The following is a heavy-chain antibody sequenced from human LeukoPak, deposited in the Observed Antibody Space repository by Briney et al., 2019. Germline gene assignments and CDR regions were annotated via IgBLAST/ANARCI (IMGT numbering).Heavy chain of an antibody. CDR2: IYYSGST. CDR1: GGSISSYY. J-gene: IGHJ4*02. Sequence: SETLSLTCTVSGGSISSYYWSWIRQPPGKGLEWIGYIYYSGSTNYNPSLKSRVTISVDTSKNQFSLKLSAVTAAGTPVYYCAGGGGYYSGSGSYKGFGKPFDYWGQGTLVTVSS. CDR3: AGGGGYYSGSGSYKGFGKPFDY. V-gene: IGHV4-59*01. D-gene: IGHD3-10*01.